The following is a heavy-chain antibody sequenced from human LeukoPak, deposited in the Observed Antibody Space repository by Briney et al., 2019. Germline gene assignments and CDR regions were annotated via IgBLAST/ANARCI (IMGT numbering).Heavy chain of an antibody. D-gene: IGHD3-10*01. V-gene: IGHV3-53*01. CDR1: GFTVSSNY. J-gene: IGHJ4*02. Sequence: GGSLSLSCAASGFTVSSNYMSWVRQAPGKGLEWVSVFYSGGSTYYADSVKGRFTISRDNFKNTLYLQMNSLRAEDTAVYYCVRGHYYGSGSPDYWGQGTLVTVSS. CDR2: FYSGGST. CDR3: VRGHYYGSGSPDY.